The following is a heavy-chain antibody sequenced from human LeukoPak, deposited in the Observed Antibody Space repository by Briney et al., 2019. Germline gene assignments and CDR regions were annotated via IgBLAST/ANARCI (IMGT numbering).Heavy chain of an antibody. Sequence: GGSLRLSCAASLFTFSSYGMNWVRQAPGKGLEWVSSISGGGDSSYYADSVKGRFTISRDNSKNTLYLQMNSLRAEDTAVYYCTKXXRISXIQGVIDAFDIWGQGTMVTVSS. CDR2: ISGGGDSS. CDR3: TKXXRISXIQGVIDAFDI. D-gene: IGHD3-10*01. V-gene: IGHV3-23*01. J-gene: IGHJ3*02. CDR1: LFTFSSYG.